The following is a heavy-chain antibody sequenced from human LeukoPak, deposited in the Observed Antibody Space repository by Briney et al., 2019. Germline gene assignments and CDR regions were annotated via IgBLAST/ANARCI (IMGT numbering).Heavy chain of an antibody. CDR2: IYPGDSDT. Sequence: GESLKISCKGTGYSFTNYWIAWVRRMPGKGLEWMGIIYPGDSDTRYSPSFQGQVTISADKSISTAYLQWSSLKASDTAMYYCARHLYADDSSGYSPWGQGTLVTVSS. V-gene: IGHV5-51*01. CDR3: ARHLYADDSSGYSP. CDR1: GYSFTNYW. J-gene: IGHJ5*02. D-gene: IGHD3-22*01.